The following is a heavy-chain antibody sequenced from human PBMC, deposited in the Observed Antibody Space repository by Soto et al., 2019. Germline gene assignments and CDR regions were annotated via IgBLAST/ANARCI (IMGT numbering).Heavy chain of an antibody. CDR1: GVTVSSNY. Sequence: ESGGGLVPPGGSLRLSCAASGVTVSSNYMSWVRQAPGKGLEWVSVIYSDGSTYYADSVKGRFTISRDNSKNTLYLQMNSLRAEDTAVYYCARHGYNYGGGYFDYWGQGTLVTVSS. CDR2: IYSDGST. CDR3: ARHGYNYGGGYFDY. D-gene: IGHD5-18*01. J-gene: IGHJ4*02. V-gene: IGHV3-66*04.